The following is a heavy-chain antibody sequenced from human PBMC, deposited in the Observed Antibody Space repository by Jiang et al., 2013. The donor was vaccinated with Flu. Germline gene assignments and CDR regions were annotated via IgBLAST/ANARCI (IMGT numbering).Heavy chain of an antibody. D-gene: IGHD5-12*01. V-gene: IGHV4-59*01. J-gene: IGHJ4*02. CDR2: MFYSGYT. CDR3: ARGGFDTRSGFED. Sequence: LLKPSETLSLTCTVSGGSIREYYWSWIRQSPEKGLEWIGQMFYSGYTNYNPSLKSRVTIPIDTSKNQFSLNLRSVTAADTAVYYCARGGFDTRSGFEDWGHGNPGHRLL. CDR1: GGSIREYY.